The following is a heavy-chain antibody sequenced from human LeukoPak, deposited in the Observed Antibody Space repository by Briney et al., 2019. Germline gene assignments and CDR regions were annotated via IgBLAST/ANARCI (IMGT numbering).Heavy chain of an antibody. D-gene: IGHD4-23*01. CDR1: GYTFTDYY. J-gene: IGHJ4*02. Sequence: ASVKVSCKVSGYTFTDYYMHWVQQAPGKGLEWMGLVDPEDGETIYAEKFQGRVTITADTSTDTAYMELSSLRSEDTAVYYRATGSYGGNGYWGQGTLVTVSS. CDR2: VDPEDGET. V-gene: IGHV1-69-2*01. CDR3: ATGSYGGNGY.